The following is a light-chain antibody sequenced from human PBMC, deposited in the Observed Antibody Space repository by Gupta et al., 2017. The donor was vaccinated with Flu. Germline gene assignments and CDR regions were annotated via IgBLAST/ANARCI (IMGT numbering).Light chain of an antibody. CDR1: ESVNRNH. J-gene: IGKJ2*01. Sequence: FLAQSPGTLSLSPGERVTLSCRASESVNRNHLAWYQQKPGQAPRLLMYGTSNRAPGIPDRFSGGGSGTDFTLTINRLEPEDSALFYCHRYGTSPYTFGQGTKLEIK. CDR2: GTS. V-gene: IGKV3-20*01. CDR3: HRYGTSPYT.